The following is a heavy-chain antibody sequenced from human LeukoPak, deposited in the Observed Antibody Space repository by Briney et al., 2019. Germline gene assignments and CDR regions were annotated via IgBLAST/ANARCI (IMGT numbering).Heavy chain of an antibody. D-gene: IGHD2-2*01. V-gene: IGHV3-23*01. CDR2: ISGSGGST. J-gene: IGHJ6*03. CDR1: GFTFSSYA. CDR3: AKGITSPLYYYYMDV. Sequence: GGSLSLSCAASGFTFSSYAMSWVRQAPGKGLEWVSAISGSGGSTYYADSVKGRFAISRDNSKNTLYLQMNSLRAEDTAVYYCAKGITSPLYYYYMDVWGKGTTVTVSS.